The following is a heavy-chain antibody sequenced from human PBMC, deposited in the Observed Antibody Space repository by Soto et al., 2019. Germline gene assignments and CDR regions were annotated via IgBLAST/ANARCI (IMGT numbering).Heavy chain of an antibody. CDR1: GYSFTGDY. D-gene: IGHD2-15*01. CDR3: ARVVVGYCSGFSCYSAFDY. J-gene: IGHJ4*02. CDR2: MNPHSGGT. V-gene: IGHV1-2*02. Sequence: QVRLVQSGTEVKKPGASVKVSCKASGYSFTGDYINWVRQAPGQGLEWMGWMNPHSGGTNHAQKFQGRVTMTRDTSITTAYLELRSLRSDDTAVYYCARVVVGYCSGFSCYSAFDYWGQGTRVTVSS.